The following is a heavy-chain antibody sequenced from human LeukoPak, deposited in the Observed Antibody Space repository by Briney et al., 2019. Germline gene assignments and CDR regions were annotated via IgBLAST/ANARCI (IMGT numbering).Heavy chain of an antibody. V-gene: IGHV3-43*02. CDR2: ISGDGGST. J-gene: IGHJ4*02. CDR1: GFTFDVYA. D-gene: IGHD4-11*01. Sequence: GGTLRLSCAASGFTFDVYAMHWVRQAPGKGLEWVSLISGDGGSTYYADSVKGRFTISRDNSKNSLYLQMNSLRTEDTALYYCAKDMTRGLLGSNFDYWGQGTLVTVSS. CDR3: AKDMTRGLLGSNFDY.